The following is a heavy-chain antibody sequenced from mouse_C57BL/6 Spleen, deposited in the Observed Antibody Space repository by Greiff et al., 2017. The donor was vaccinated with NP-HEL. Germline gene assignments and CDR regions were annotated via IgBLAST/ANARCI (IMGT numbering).Heavy chain of an antibody. D-gene: IGHD1-1*01. Sequence: EVKLVESGPGLVKPSQSLSLTCSVTGYSITSGYFWYWIRQLPRNKLEWMGYISYDGSNNYNPSLKNRISITRDTSKNQLFLMLNSVTTEDTATYYCASDYYGSSYDWYFDVWGTGTTVTVSS. J-gene: IGHJ1*03. CDR2: ISYDGSN. V-gene: IGHV3-6*01. CDR1: GYSITSGYF. CDR3: ASDYYGSSYDWYFDV.